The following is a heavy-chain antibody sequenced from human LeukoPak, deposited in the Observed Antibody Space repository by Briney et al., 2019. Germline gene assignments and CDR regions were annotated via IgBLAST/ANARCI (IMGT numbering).Heavy chain of an antibody. CDR1: GGSISSYY. D-gene: IGHD3-3*01. CDR2: IYTSGST. Sequence: KASETLSLTCTVSGGSISSYYWSWIRQPAGKGLEWIGRIYTSGSTNYNPSLKSRVTMSVDTPKNQFSLKLSSVTAADTAVYYCARSHYDFWSGSRNYFDYWGQGTLVTVSS. CDR3: ARSHYDFWSGSRNYFDY. V-gene: IGHV4-4*07. J-gene: IGHJ4*02.